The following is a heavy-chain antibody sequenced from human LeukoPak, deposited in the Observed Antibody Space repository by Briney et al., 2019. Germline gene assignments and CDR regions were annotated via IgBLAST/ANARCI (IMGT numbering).Heavy chain of an antibody. Sequence: PGGSLRLSCAASGFTFSSYWMSWVRQAPGKGLEWVANIKQDGSEKYYVDSVKGRFTISRDNAKNSLYLQTNSLRAEDTAVYYCAREGNYYDSSGYYGYWGQGTLVTVSS. CDR1: GFTFSSYW. CDR2: IKQDGSEK. CDR3: AREGNYYDSSGYYGY. V-gene: IGHV3-7*01. J-gene: IGHJ4*02. D-gene: IGHD3-22*01.